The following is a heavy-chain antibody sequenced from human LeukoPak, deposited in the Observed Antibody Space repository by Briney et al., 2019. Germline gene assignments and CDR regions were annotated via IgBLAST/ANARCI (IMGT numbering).Heavy chain of an antibody. CDR2: ISSSGSTI. CDR1: GFTFSDYY. CDR3: ARVADFWSGYWGYDY. V-gene: IGHV3-11*04. J-gene: IGHJ4*02. Sequence: GGSLRLSCAASGFTFSDYYMSWIRQAPGKGLEWVSYISSSGSTIYYADSVKGRFTISRDNAKNSLYLQVNSLRAEDTAVYYCARVADFWSGYWGYDYWGQGTLVTVSS. D-gene: IGHD3-3*01.